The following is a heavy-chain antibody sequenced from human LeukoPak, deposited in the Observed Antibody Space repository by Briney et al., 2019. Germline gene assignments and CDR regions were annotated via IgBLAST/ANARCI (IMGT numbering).Heavy chain of an antibody. J-gene: IGHJ4*02. CDR3: ARLKVGTTHPDY. V-gene: IGHV4-39*01. CDR1: DDSISRSSYY. Sequence: SETLSLTCSVSDDSISRSSYYWGWIRQPPGKGLEWIGTFYYSGFTYYNPSLKNRVTISVDTSKNQFSLKLSSVTAEDTAVYYCARLKVGTTHPDYWGQGTLVTVSS. CDR2: FYYSGFT. D-gene: IGHD1-26*01.